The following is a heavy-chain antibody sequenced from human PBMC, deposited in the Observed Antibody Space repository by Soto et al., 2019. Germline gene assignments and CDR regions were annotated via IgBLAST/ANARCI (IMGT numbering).Heavy chain of an antibody. CDR1: GYSFTSYD. CDR2: FDPGDGET. Sequence: ASVKVSCKASGYSFTSYDINWVRQAPGKGLEWMGGFDPGDGETIYAQKFQGRVTMTTDTSTSTAYMELRSLRSDDTAVYYCARDLPGIAAAGAFDIWGQGTTVTVSS. V-gene: IGHV1-18*01. J-gene: IGHJ3*02. CDR3: ARDLPGIAAAGAFDI. D-gene: IGHD6-25*01.